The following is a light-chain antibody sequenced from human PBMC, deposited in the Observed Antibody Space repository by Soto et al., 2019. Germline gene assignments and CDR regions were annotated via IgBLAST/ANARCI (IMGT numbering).Light chain of an antibody. CDR1: QTISSW. CDR2: KTS. V-gene: IGKV1-5*03. CDR3: QQSYYTPPT. J-gene: IGKJ4*01. Sequence: DIQMTQSPSTLSASVGDRVTIACRASQTISSWVAWYQQKPGKAHRLLIYKTSSLESGVPSRFSGSGSGTEFTLTISGLQPDEFASYYCQQSYYTPPTFGGGTKVDIK.